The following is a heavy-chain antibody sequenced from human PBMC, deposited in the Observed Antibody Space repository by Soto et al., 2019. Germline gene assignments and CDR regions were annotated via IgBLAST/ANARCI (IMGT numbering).Heavy chain of an antibody. V-gene: IGHV1-69*01. CDR1: GGTFSSYA. CDR3: ARGGYRGYYYGMDV. CDR2: IIPIFGTA. Sequence: QVQLVQSGAEVKKPGSSVKVSCKASGGTFSSYAISWVRQAPGQGLEWMGGIIPIFGTANYAQKFQGRVTITADESTSPAYMELSRLRSEDTAVYYCARGGYRGYYYGMDVWGQGTTVTVSS. J-gene: IGHJ6*02. D-gene: IGHD5-12*01.